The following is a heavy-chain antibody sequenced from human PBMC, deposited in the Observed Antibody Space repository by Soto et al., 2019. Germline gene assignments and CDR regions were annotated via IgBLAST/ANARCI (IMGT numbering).Heavy chain of an antibody. CDR2: ISGSGGST. Sequence: EVQLLESGGGLVQPGGSLRLSCAASGFTFSSYAMSWVRPAPGKGLEWVSAISGSGGSTYYADSVKGRFTISRDNSKNTLYLQMNSLRAEDTAVYYCAKDDDFWSGYYIYWGQGTLVTVSS. D-gene: IGHD3-3*01. J-gene: IGHJ4*02. CDR1: GFTFSSYA. CDR3: AKDDDFWSGYYIY. V-gene: IGHV3-23*01.